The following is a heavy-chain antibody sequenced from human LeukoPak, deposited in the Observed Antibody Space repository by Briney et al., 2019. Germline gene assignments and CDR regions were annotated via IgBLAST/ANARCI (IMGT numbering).Heavy chain of an antibody. V-gene: IGHV4-39*01. J-gene: IGHJ4*02. CDR2: IYYSGST. CDR3: ARHTFYYYDSSGYYERPFDF. D-gene: IGHD3-22*01. CDR1: GGSISHYY. Sequence: SETLSLTCTVSGGSISHYYWGWIRQPPGKGLEWIGSIYYSGSTYYNPSLKSRVTISVDTSKNQFSLTLSSVTAADTAVFYCARHTFYYYDSSGYYERPFDFWGQGTLVTVSS.